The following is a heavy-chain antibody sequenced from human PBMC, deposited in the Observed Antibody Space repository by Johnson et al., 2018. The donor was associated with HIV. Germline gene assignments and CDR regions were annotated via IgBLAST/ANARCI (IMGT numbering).Heavy chain of an antibody. V-gene: IGHV3-64*04. J-gene: IGHJ3*02. D-gene: IGHD3-10*01. CDR2: ISTNGGST. Sequence: QLLLVEPRVGLLQPGASLRLSSSPSRFTFCNYAMHWVRQAPGKGLDYVSGISTNGGSTYYANSVKGRFTISRDNAKNSLYLQMNSLRVEDTALYYCARPVSIGWELEDDAFDIWGQGTMVTVSS. CDR1: RFTFCNYA. CDR3: ARPVSIGWELEDDAFDI.